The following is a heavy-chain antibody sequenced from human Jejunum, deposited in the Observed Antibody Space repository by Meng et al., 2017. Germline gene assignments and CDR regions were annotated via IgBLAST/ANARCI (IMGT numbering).Heavy chain of an antibody. CDR3: ARSGGFSSENP. Sequence: GQPGEGGGGGVQPGRSLRLSCAASGFNFHGYAMHWVRQAPGKGLEWVAGVSFDGTDTFYADSVKGRFTISRDNSKNTLFLQMNGLRAEDTAMYYCARSGGFSSENPWGQGTLVTVSS. J-gene: IGHJ5*02. V-gene: IGHV3-30*01. CDR2: VSFDGTDT. CDR1: GFNFHGYA. D-gene: IGHD3-22*01.